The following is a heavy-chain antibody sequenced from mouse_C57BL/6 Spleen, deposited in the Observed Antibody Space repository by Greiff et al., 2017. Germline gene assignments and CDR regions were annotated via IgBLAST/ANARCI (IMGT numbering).Heavy chain of an antibody. V-gene: IGHV1-80*01. D-gene: IGHD6-5*01. CDR1: GYAFSSYW. CDR3: ARWAIPYYAMDY. Sequence: VQLQQSGAELVKPGASVKISCKASGYAFSSYWMNWVKQRPGKGLEWIGQIYPGDGDTNYNGKFKGKATLTADKSSSTAYMQLSSLTSEDSAVYFCARWAIPYYAMDYWGQGTSVTVAS. J-gene: IGHJ4*01. CDR2: IYPGDGDT.